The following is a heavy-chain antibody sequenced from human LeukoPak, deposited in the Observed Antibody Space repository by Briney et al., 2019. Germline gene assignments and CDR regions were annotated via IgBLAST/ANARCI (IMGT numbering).Heavy chain of an antibody. D-gene: IGHD1-1*01. Sequence: GGSLRLSCAASGFTFSRYAMRWVRQPPGKGLEWVSAISGGGDNTYYADSVRGRFTISRDNSKNTLFLQMNSLRAEDTAIYYCAKPVDGASVQRYFQHWGQGTLVTVSS. V-gene: IGHV3-23*01. CDR1: GFTFSRYA. J-gene: IGHJ1*01. CDR3: AKPVDGASVQRYFQH. CDR2: ISGGGDNT.